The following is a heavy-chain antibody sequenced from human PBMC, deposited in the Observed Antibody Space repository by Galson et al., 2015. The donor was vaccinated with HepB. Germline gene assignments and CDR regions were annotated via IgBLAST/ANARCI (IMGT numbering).Heavy chain of an antibody. J-gene: IGHJ3*02. CDR1: GFSLSTSGVG. V-gene: IGHV2-5*02. CDR2: IYWDDDK. CDR3: AHYRATITMVQGVINSYAFDI. Sequence: PALVKPTQTLTLTCTFSGFSLSTSGVGVGWIRQPPGKALEWLALIYWDDDKRYSPSLKSRLTITKDTSKNQVVLTMTNMDPVDTATYYCAHYRATITMVQGVINSYAFDIWGQGTMVTVSS. D-gene: IGHD3-10*01.